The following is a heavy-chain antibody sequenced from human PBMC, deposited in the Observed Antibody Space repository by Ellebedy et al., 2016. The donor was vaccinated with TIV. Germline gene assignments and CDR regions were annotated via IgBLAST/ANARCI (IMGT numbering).Heavy chain of an antibody. CDR1: GFTLSSHG. J-gene: IGHJ6*03. Sequence: GESLKISXAAPGFTLSSHGIHWVRQAPGKGLEWVAIMSYDGTKKYYGDSVKGRFTLSRDESRHTVYLQMDNLRSEDTAVYYCAKDRNNWNDYYYYMDVWGKGTTVTVSS. CDR3: AKDRNNWNDYYYYMDV. CDR2: MSYDGTKK. D-gene: IGHD1-20*01. V-gene: IGHV3-30*18.